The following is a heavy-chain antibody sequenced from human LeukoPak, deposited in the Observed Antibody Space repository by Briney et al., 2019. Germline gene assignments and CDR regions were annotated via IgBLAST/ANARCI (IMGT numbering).Heavy chain of an antibody. J-gene: IGHJ6*02. D-gene: IGHD3-9*01. CDR2: INPNSGGT. CDR1: GYTFTGYY. V-gene: IGHV1-2*02. Sequence: ASVKVSCKASGYTFTGYYMHWVRQAPGQGLEWMGWINPNSGGTNYAQRFQGRVTMTRNTSISTAYMELSSLRSEDTAVYYCARGRAMVRYFDWLSPPGYYGMDVWGQGTTVTVSS. CDR3: ARGRAMVRYFDWLSPPGYYGMDV.